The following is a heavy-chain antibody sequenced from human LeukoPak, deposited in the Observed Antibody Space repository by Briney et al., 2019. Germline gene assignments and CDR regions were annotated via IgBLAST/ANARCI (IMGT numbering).Heavy chain of an antibody. CDR2: ISYDGGNK. CDR3: ARAPGYYDSSGYYYDYYCDS. D-gene: IGHD3-22*01. Sequence: GGSLRLSCSASGFTFSSYGIHWVRQAPGKGLEWVALISYDGGNKYYADSVKGRFTISRDNSKNMLYLQMNSLRTEDTAVYYCARAPGYYDSSGYYYDYYCDSWGQGTLVTVSS. V-gene: IGHV3-30*01. J-gene: IGHJ4*02. CDR1: GFTFSSYG.